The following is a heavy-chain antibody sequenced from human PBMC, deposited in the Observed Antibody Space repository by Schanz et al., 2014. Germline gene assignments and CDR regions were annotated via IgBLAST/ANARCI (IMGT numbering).Heavy chain of an antibody. CDR1: GFTFSASA. V-gene: IGHV3-48*03. CDR2: ISSSGTSI. J-gene: IGHJ4*02. CDR3: ARDSGSSSWYPSDY. D-gene: IGHD6-13*01. Sequence: VQLVESGGGVVQPGRSRRLSCEASGFTFSASAMHWVRQAPGKGLEWVSFISSSGTSIYYADSVKGRFTISRDNAKNSLYLQMNSLRAEDTALYYCARDSGSSSWYPSDYWGQGTLVTVSS.